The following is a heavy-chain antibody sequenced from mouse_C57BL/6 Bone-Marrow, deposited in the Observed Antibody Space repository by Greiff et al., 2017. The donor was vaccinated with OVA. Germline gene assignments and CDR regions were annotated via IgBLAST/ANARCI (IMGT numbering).Heavy chain of an antibody. CDR3: ARSPADFDY. J-gene: IGHJ2*01. CDR2: IYPGSGST. V-gene: IGHV1-55*01. Sequence: QVQLQQPGAELVKPGASVKLSCKASGYTFTSYWITWVKQRPGQGLEWIGDIYPGSGSTNYNEKFKGKATLTVDTSSSTAYMQLSSLTSEDAAVYYCARSPADFDYWGQGTTLTVSS. CDR1: GYTFTSYW.